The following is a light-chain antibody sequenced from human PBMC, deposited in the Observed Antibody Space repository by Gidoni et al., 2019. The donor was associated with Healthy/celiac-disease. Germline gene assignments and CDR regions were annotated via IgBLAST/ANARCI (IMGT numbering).Light chain of an antibody. J-gene: IGKJ2*01. V-gene: IGKV1-39*01. CDR3: QQSYSTPRLT. CDR1: QSISSY. CDR2: AAS. Sequence: DIQMTQSPSSLSASVGDRVTITCRASQSISSYLNWYQQKPGKAPKLLIYAASSLQSGVPSRVSGSGSGTDFTLTISSLQPEDFATYYCQQSYSTPRLTFXQXTKLXIK.